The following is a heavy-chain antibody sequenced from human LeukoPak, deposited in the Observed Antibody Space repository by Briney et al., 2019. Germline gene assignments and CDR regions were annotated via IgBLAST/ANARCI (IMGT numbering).Heavy chain of an antibody. J-gene: IGHJ4*02. D-gene: IGHD2-15*01. CDR1: GYTFTGYY. CDR2: INPNSGGT. V-gene: IGHV1-2*02. CDR3: ARGRYCSSTRSRYCSGGSFLYFDC. Sequence: ASVKVSCKASGYTFTGYYMHWVRQAPGQGLEWMGWINPNSGGTNYAQKFQGRVTMTRDTSISTAYMELSRLRSDDTAVYYCARGRYCSSTRSRYCSGGSFLYFDCWGQGTLVTVSS.